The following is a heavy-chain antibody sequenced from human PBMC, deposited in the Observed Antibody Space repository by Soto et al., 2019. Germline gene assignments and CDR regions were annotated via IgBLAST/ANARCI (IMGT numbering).Heavy chain of an antibody. CDR1: GFTFSSYG. CDR3: AKDVGGSSGWYLVYYYYGMDV. Sequence: QVQLVESGGGVVQPGRSLRLSCAASGFTFSSYGMHWVRQAPGKGLEWVADISYDGSNKYYADSVKGRFTISRDNSKNTLYLQMNSLRAEDTAVYYCAKDVGGSSGWYLVYYYYGMDVWGQGTTVTVSS. J-gene: IGHJ6*02. V-gene: IGHV3-30*18. D-gene: IGHD6-19*01. CDR2: ISYDGSNK.